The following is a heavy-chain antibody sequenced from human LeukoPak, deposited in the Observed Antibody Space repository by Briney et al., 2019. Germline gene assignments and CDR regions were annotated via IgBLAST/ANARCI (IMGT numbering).Heavy chain of an antibody. V-gene: IGHV3-23*01. D-gene: IGHD2-8*01. Sequence: GGSLRLSCAASGXTFTTYAMSWVRQAPGKGLEWVSTISSGGGFTYYSDSVKGRFTISRHSSKNTLCLQMNSLRAEDTAVYYCAKDLRIRAGVPDYWGQGTLVTVSS. CDR2: ISSGGGFT. CDR3: AKDLRIRAGVPDY. J-gene: IGHJ4*02. CDR1: GXTFTTYA.